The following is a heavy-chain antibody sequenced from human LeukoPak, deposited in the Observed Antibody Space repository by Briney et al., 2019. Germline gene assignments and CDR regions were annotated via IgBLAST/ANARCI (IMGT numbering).Heavy chain of an antibody. CDR3: ARFSGGTSFGIDY. D-gene: IGHD2-15*01. CDR1: GGSFSGYY. CDR2: INHSGST. V-gene: IGHV4-34*01. J-gene: IGHJ4*02. Sequence: SETLSLTCAVYGGSFSGYYWSWIRQPPGKGVEWIGEINHSGSTNYNPSLKSRVTISVDTSKNQFSLKLSSVTAADTAVYYCARFSGGTSFGIDYWGQGTLVTVSS.